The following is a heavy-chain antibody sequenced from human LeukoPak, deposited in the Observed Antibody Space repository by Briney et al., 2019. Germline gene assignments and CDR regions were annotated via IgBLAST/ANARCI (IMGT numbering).Heavy chain of an antibody. CDR3: ARIEYSNSIGY. Sequence: SETLSLTCSVSGGSISSSSSYWGWIRQPPGKGLEWIGSIYYSGSSFDNPSLKSRVTISVDTSKNQFSLKLSSVTAADTAVYYCARIEYSNSIGYWGQGTLVTVSS. V-gene: IGHV4-39*07. CDR1: GGSISSSSSY. J-gene: IGHJ4*02. CDR2: IYYSGSS. D-gene: IGHD6-6*01.